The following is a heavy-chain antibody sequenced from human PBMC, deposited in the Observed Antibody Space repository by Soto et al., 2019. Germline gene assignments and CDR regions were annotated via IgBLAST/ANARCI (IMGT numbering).Heavy chain of an antibody. D-gene: IGHD6-13*01. CDR2: ISSSSSYI. CDR3: ARAKYSSSWYLIDY. CDR1: GFTSSSYS. J-gene: IGHJ4*02. V-gene: IGHV3-21*01. Sequence: PGGSLRLSCAASGFTSSSYSMNWVRQAPGKGLEWVSSISSSSSYIYYADSVKGRFTISRDNAKNSLYLQMNSLRAEDTAVYYCARAKYSSSWYLIDYWGQGTLVTVSS.